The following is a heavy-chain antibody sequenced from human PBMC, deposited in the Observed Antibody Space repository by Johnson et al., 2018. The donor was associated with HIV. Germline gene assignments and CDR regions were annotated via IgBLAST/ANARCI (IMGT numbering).Heavy chain of an antibody. V-gene: IGHV3-30*04. CDR3: AKVRSSSWYDAFDI. CDR1: GFTFSSYA. J-gene: IGHJ3*02. D-gene: IGHD6-13*01. CDR2: ISYDGSNK. Sequence: QVQLVESGGGVVQPERSLRLSCSASGFTFSSYAMHWVRQAPGKGLEWVACISYDGSNKYYADSVKGRFTISRDNSKNTLYLQMNSLRIEDTAVYYCAKVRSSSWYDAFDIWGQGTMVTVSS.